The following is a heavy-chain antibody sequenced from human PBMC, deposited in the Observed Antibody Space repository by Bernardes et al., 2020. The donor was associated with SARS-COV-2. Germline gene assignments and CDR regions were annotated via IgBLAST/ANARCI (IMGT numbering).Heavy chain of an antibody. J-gene: IGHJ6*02. D-gene: IGHD5-12*01. CDR1: GGSISGYY. CDR2: IFYRGNT. Sequence: SETLSLTCTVSGGSISGYYWSWIRQPPGKGLEWLGYIFYRGNTNYNPSLASRVSITLETSKNQFSLKMTSVTAADTAVYFCARHDVVAVLAHGLDVWGQGTSVTVSS. CDR3: ARHDVVAVLAHGLDV. V-gene: IGHV4-59*08.